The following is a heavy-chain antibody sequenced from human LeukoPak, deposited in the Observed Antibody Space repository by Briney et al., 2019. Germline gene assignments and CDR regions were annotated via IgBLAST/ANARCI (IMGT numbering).Heavy chain of an antibody. CDR1: GLTFSIYG. CDR2: IYRGGST. V-gene: IGHV3-NL1*01. Sequence: GRSLRLSCAASGLTFSIYGMHWVRQAPGKWLEWVSVIYRGGSTYYADSVKGRFTISRHNSKNTLYLQMNSLRAEDTAVYYCARVSQYDILTGYLDYWGQGTLVTVSS. J-gene: IGHJ4*02. D-gene: IGHD3-9*01. CDR3: ARVSQYDILTGYLDY.